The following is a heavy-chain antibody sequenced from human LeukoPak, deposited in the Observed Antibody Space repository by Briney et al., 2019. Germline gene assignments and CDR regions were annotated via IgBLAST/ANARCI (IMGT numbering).Heavy chain of an antibody. J-gene: IGHJ4*02. D-gene: IGHD3-22*01. CDR1: GFTFSSYS. V-gene: IGHV3-21*01. CDR3: ARDYYDSSGYWDY. Sequence: GGSLRLSCAASGFTFSSYSMNWVRQAPGKGLEWVTSISSSSSYIYYADSVKGRFTISRDNAKNSLYLQMNSLRAGDTAVYYCARDYYDSSGYWDYWGQGTLVTVSS. CDR2: ISSSSSYI.